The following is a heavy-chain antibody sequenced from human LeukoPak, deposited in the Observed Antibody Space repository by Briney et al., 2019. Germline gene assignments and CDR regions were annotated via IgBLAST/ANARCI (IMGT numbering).Heavy chain of an antibody. Sequence: GGSLRLSCAASGFTFSSYSMNWVRQAPGKGLEWVSSISSSSSYIYYADSVKGRFTISRDNSKNTLYLQMNSLRAEDTAVYYCAKDPRRYSRTGGYFDYWGQGTLVTVSS. V-gene: IGHV3-21*01. CDR3: AKDPRRYSRTGGYFDY. D-gene: IGHD6-13*01. J-gene: IGHJ4*02. CDR1: GFTFSSYS. CDR2: ISSSSSYI.